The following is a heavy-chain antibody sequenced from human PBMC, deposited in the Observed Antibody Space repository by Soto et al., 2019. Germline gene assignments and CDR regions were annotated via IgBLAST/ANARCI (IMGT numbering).Heavy chain of an antibody. J-gene: IGHJ6*02. V-gene: IGHV3-48*03. CDR1: GFTFSAYD. CDR2: ISGSGGAV. Sequence: GGSLRLSCAASGFTFSAYDMNWVRQAPGKGLEWIAYISGSGGAVHHADSVKGRFTISRDNAKNSLYLQMNSLRTEDTALYYCAKEGGTSYSHYGMDVWGQGTTVTVYS. CDR3: AKEGGTSYSHYGMDV. D-gene: IGHD3-16*01.